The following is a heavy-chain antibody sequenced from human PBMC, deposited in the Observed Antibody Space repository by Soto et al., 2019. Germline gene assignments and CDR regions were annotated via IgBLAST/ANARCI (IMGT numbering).Heavy chain of an antibody. CDR3: ACNEEQQFSYYYCGMDV. J-gene: IGHJ6*02. CDR1: GYTFTSYV. D-gene: IGHD6-13*01. Sequence: ASVKVSCKAAGYTFTSYVISWVRQAPGQGLEWMGWISAYNGNTNYAQKLQGRVNMTTDTSTSTAYMELRSLRSDDTAVYYCACNEEQQFSYYYCGMDVWGQGTTVTVSS. CDR2: ISAYNGNT. V-gene: IGHV1-18*01.